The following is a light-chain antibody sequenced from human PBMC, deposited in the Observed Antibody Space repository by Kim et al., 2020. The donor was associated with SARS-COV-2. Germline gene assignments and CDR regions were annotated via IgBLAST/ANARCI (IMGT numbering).Light chain of an antibody. J-gene: IGLJ2*01. Sequence: SSELTQDPAVSVALGQTVRITCQGPSLKNFFASWYQQKPRQAPVIVIYSQHNRPSGIPDRFSGSRSGDTASLIITGVQAEDEAVYYCNSRDSSDHYPGVLFGGGTQLTVL. V-gene: IGLV3-19*01. CDR3: NSRDSSDHYPGVL. CDR2: SQH. CDR1: SLKNFF.